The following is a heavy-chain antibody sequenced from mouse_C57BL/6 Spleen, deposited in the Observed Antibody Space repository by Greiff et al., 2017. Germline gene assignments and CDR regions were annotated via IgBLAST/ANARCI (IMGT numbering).Heavy chain of an antibody. V-gene: IGHV14-4*01. CDR1: GFNIKDDY. D-gene: IGHD6-2*01. Sequence: VQLQQSGAELVRPGASVKLSCTASGFNIKDDYMHWVKQRPEQGLEWIGWIDPENGDTEYASKFQGKATITANTSSNTAYLQLSSLTSEDTAVYYCTTVRSPMGYWGQGTSVTVSS. CDR3: TTVRSPMGY. J-gene: IGHJ4*01. CDR2: IDPENGDT.